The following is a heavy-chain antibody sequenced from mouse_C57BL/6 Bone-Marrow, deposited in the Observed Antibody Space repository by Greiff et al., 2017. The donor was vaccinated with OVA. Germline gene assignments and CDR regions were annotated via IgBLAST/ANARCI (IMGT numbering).Heavy chain of an antibody. V-gene: IGHV1-19*01. CDR3: ARCYYGSY. D-gene: IGHD1-1*01. J-gene: IGHJ3*01. CDR2: INPYNGGT. CDR1: GYTFTDYY. Sequence: VQLKESGPVLVKPGASVTMSCKASGYTFTDYYMNWVKQSHGKSLEWIGVINPYNGGTSYNQKFKGKATLTVDKSSSTAYMELNSLTSEDSAVYYCARCYYGSYWGQGTLVTVSA.